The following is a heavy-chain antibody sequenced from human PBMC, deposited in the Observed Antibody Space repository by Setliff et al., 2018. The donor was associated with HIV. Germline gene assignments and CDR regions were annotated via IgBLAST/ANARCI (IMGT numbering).Heavy chain of an antibody. J-gene: IGHJ4*01. CDR2: INHSGST. CDR3: ARGRDYTGSWFRPFYLDF. D-gene: IGHD3-3*01. V-gene: IGHV4-34*01. CDR1: GGSFSAYH. Sequence: KSSETLSLTCAVYGGSFSAYHWSWIRQTPGKGLEWLGEINHSGSTAYNLALESRVSMSIDTSKNQFSLKLTSVTAAETAIYYCARGRDYTGSWFRPFYLDFWGHGNLVTVSS.